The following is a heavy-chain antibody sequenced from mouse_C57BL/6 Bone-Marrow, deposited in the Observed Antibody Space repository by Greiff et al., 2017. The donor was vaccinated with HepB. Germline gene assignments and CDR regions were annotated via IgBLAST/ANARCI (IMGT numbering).Heavy chain of an antibody. V-gene: IGHV5-16*01. CDR1: GFTFSDYY. CDR3: ARDLLLFFDY. CDR2: INYDGSST. J-gene: IGHJ2*01. D-gene: IGHD2-1*01. Sequence: EVHLVESAGGLVQPGSSMKLSCTASGFTFSDYYMAWVRQVPEKGLEWVANINYDGSSTYYLDSLKSRFIISRDNAKNILYLQMSSLKSEDTATYYCARDLLLFFDYWGQGTTLTVSS.